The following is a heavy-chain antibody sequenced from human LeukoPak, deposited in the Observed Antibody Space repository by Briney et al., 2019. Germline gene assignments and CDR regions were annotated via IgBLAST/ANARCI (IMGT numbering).Heavy chain of an antibody. D-gene: IGHD5-18*01. Sequence: GGSLRLSCAASGFTFSNYWMSWVRQAPGKGLEWVANIKQDRSEKYYVDSVKGRFTISRDNAKNSLYLQTNSLRDEDTAVYYCARVRYSYGFDAFDIWGQGTMVTVSS. CDR2: IKQDRSEK. CDR1: GFTFSNYW. CDR3: ARVRYSYGFDAFDI. J-gene: IGHJ3*02. V-gene: IGHV3-7*01.